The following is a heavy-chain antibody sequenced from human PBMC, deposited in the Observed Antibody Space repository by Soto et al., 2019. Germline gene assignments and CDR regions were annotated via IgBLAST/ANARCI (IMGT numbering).Heavy chain of an antibody. Sequence: GGSLRLSCAASGFTVSSNYMSWVRQAPGKGLEWVSVIYSGGSTYYADSVKGRFTISRDNSKNTLYLQMNSLRAEDTAVYYCARESWEWFGEGYYYYMDVWGKGTTVTVSS. CDR3: ARESWEWFGEGYYYYMDV. J-gene: IGHJ6*03. D-gene: IGHD3-10*01. CDR2: IYSGGST. V-gene: IGHV3-66*01. CDR1: GFTVSSNY.